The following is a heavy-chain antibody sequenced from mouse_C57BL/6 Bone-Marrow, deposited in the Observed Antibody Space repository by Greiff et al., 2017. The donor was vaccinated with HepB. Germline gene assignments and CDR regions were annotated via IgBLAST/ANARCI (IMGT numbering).Heavy chain of an antibody. CDR1: GFTFSDAW. D-gene: IGHD1-1*01. Sequence: EVKVEVSGGGLVQPGGSMKLSCAASGFTFSDAWMDWVRHSPEKGLEWVAEIRNKANNHATYYAESVKGRFTISRDDSKSSVYLQMNSLRAEDTGIYYCTFLGTTVVATDYWGQGTTLTVSS. J-gene: IGHJ2*01. V-gene: IGHV6-6*01. CDR3: TFLGTTVVATDY. CDR2: IRNKANNHAT.